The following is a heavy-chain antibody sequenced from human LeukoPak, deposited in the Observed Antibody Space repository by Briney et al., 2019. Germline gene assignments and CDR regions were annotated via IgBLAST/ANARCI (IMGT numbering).Heavy chain of an antibody. J-gene: IGHJ1*01. Sequence: VKVSCKASGGTFSSYTISWVRQAPGQGLEWMGGIIPIFGTANYAQKFQGRVTITADESTSTAYMELSSLRSEDTAVYYCLGTWSGYYLYFQHWGQGTLVTVSS. D-gene: IGHD3-3*01. CDR1: GGTFSSYT. V-gene: IGHV1-69*13. CDR2: IIPIFGTA. CDR3: LGTWSGYYLYFQH.